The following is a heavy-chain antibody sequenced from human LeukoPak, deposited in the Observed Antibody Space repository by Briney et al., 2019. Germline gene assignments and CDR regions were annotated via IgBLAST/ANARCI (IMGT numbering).Heavy chain of an antibody. CDR1: GFTFSSYS. V-gene: IGHV3-21*01. J-gene: IGHJ3*02. D-gene: IGHD2-2*01. CDR2: ISTSSIYI. CDR3: ARGHGVVAASDDAFDI. Sequence: PGGPLRLSCAASGFTFSSYSMNWVRQAPGKGLEWVSSISTSSIYIYYADSMKGRFTISRDNAKKSLYLQMNSLRAEDTAVYYCARGHGVVAASDDAFDIWGQGTMVTVSS.